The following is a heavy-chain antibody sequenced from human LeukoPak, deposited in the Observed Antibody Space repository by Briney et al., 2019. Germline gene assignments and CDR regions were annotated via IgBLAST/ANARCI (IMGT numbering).Heavy chain of an antibody. D-gene: IGHD2-15*01. J-gene: IGHJ4*02. CDR2: ISNSGSTI. Sequence: GGSLRLSCTASGFTFSDYYMSWIRQAPGKGLECVSYISNSGSTIYYADSVKGRFTISRDNAKNSLYLQMNSLRAEDTAVYYCARVGFYCSGGSCPASHFDYWGQGTLVTVSS. CDR1: GFTFSDYY. V-gene: IGHV3-11*01. CDR3: ARVGFYCSGGSCPASHFDY.